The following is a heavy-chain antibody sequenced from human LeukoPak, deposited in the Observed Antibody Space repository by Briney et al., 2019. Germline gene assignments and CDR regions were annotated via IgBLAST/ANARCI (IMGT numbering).Heavy chain of an antibody. CDR2: IFPGDSDT. J-gene: IGHJ4*02. CDR3: ARRTGYYFDS. CDR1: GYSFTSYW. V-gene: IGHV5-51*01. Sequence: GESLKISYKGSGYSFTSYWIGWVRQMPGKGLEWMGIIFPGDSDTRYSPSFQGQVTFSADKSISTAYLHWNSLKASDSAMYYCARRTGYYFDSWGQGTLVTVSS.